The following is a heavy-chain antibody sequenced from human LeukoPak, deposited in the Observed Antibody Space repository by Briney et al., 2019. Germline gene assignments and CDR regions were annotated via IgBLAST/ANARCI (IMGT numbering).Heavy chain of an antibody. Sequence: GSLQIPGLGSGYSFTSYWIGGVRHLPGKGLEGMGITYPGDSDTRYSPSFQGQVTISADKSISTAYLQWSSLKASDTAMYYCAREYGSGSYRVDYWGQGTLVTVSS. CDR1: GYSFTSYW. V-gene: IGHV5-51*01. CDR3: AREYGSGSYRVDY. D-gene: IGHD3-10*01. CDR2: TYPGDSDT. J-gene: IGHJ4*02.